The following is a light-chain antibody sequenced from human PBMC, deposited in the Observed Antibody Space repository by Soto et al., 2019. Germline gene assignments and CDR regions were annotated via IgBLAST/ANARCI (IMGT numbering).Light chain of an antibody. Sequence: EIVMTQSPATLSVSPGERATLSCRASQSVSSNLAWNQQKPGQAPRLLIYGASTRATGIPARFSGSGSGTEFTLTISSLQSEDLAVYYCQQYNNWPPMAFGQGTKVDIK. J-gene: IGKJ1*01. CDR1: QSVSSN. CDR2: GAS. CDR3: QQYNNWPPMA. V-gene: IGKV3-15*01.